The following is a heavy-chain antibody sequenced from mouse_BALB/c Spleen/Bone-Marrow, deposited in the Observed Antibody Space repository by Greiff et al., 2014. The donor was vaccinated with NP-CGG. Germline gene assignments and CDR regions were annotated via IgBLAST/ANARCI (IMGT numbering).Heavy chain of an antibody. Sequence: EVKLVESGPGLVKPSQSLSLTCSVTGYSITNGYYWNWIRQFPGNKLEWMAYITYDGSSDYNPSLKNRISITRDTSKNQFSLKLNSVTTEDTSTYYCAMGHYAMNYWGQGTSVTVSS. V-gene: IGHV3-6*02. J-gene: IGHJ4*01. CDR1: GYSITNGYY. CDR3: AMGHYAMNY. CDR2: ITYDGSS.